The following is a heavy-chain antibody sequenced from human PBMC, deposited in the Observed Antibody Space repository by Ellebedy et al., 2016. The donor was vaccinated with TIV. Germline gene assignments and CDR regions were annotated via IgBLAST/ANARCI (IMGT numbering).Heavy chain of an antibody. D-gene: IGHD4-17*01. Sequence: GGSLRLSXAASGFTFSSYAMHWVRQAPGKGLEWVAVISYDGSNKYYADSVKGRFTISRDNSKNTLYLQMNSLRAEDTAVYYCARDPLATTTPYFDYWGQGTLVTVSS. J-gene: IGHJ4*02. V-gene: IGHV3-30*04. CDR1: GFTFSSYA. CDR2: ISYDGSNK. CDR3: ARDPLATTTPYFDY.